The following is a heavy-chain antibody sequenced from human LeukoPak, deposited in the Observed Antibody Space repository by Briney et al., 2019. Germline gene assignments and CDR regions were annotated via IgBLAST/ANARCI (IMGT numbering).Heavy chain of an antibody. Sequence: PGGSLRLSCVASGFTFSSYSMNWVRQTPGKGLEWVSSISRNSNYIYYADSVKGRFTISRDNSKNTLHLQMNSLRTEDTAVYYCARVKGGIAAAGNYFDYWGQGTLVTVSS. CDR2: ISRNSNYI. D-gene: IGHD6-13*01. CDR3: ARVKGGIAAAGNYFDY. CDR1: GFTFSSYS. V-gene: IGHV3-21*01. J-gene: IGHJ4*02.